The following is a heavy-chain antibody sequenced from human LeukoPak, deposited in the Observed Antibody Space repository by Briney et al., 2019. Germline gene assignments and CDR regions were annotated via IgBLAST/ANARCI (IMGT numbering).Heavy chain of an antibody. CDR3: AGDRGGTTSNWFDP. CDR2: ISAYNGNT. J-gene: IGHJ5*02. Sequence: ASVKVSCKASGYSLTSYGISWVRQAPGQGLEWMGWISAYNGNTNYAQKVQGRVTMTTDTSTSTAYMELRSLRSDDTAVYYCAGDRGGTTSNWFDPWGQGTLVTVSS. D-gene: IGHD2-2*01. CDR1: GYSLTSYG. V-gene: IGHV1-18*01.